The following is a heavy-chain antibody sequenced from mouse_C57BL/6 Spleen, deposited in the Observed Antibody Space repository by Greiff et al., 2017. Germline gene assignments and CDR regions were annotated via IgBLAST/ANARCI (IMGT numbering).Heavy chain of an antibody. CDR2: IYPRDGST. V-gene: IGHV1-85*01. D-gene: IGHD1-1*01. CDR1: GYTFTSYD. CDR3: AREATVSYWYFDV. Sequence: QVQLQQSGPELVKPGASVKLSCKASGYTFTSYDINWVKQRPGQGLEWIGWIYPRDGSTKYNEKFKGKATLTVDTSSSTAYMELHSLTSEDSAVYFCAREATVSYWYFDVWGTGTTVTVSA. J-gene: IGHJ1*03.